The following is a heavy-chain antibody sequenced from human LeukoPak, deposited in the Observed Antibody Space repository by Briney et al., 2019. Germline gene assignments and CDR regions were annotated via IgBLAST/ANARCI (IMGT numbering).Heavy chain of an antibody. V-gene: IGHV3-21*01. Sequence: GGTLRLSCAASGFTFSSYSMNWVRQAPGKGLEWVSSISSSSSCIYYADSVKGRFTISRDNAKNSLYLQMNSLRAEDTAVYYCAREDLINAFDIWGQGTTVTVSS. J-gene: IGHJ3*02. CDR3: AREDLINAFDI. D-gene: IGHD3-22*01. CDR2: ISSSSSCI. CDR1: GFTFSSYS.